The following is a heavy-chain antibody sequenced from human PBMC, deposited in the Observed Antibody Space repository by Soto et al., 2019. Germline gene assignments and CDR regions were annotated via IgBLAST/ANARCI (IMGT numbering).Heavy chain of an antibody. J-gene: IGHJ3*02. CDR2: IKQDGSEK. V-gene: IGHV3-7*03. D-gene: IGHD6-19*01. Sequence: EVQLVESGGGLVQPGGSLRLSCAASGFTFSSYWMSWVRQAPGKGLEWVANIKQDGSEKYYVDSVKGRFTISRDNAKNSLYRQMNSLRAEATAVYYCARGGVSGQWLVRALDIWGQGTMVTVSS. CDR1: GFTFSSYW. CDR3: ARGGVSGQWLVRALDI.